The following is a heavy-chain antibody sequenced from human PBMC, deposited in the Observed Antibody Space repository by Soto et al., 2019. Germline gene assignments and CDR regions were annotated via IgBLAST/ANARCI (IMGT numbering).Heavy chain of an antibody. J-gene: IGHJ6*02. Sequence: VGSLRLSCAASGFTFSSYWLSWVRQAPGKGLEWVANIKQDGSETFSVDSVKGRFSISRDNAKKTVDLQMNSLRAEDTAVSYCTSDSSKSYRNYPPYCYDAMDVWGQGTKATFYS. CDR2: IKQDGSET. CDR1: GFTFSSYW. CDR3: TSDSSKSYRNYPPYCYDAMDV. D-gene: IGHD4-4*01. V-gene: IGHV3-7*01.